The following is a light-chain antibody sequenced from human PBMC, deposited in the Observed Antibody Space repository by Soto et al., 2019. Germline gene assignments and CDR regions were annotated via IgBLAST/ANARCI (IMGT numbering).Light chain of an antibody. J-gene: IGKJ1*01. V-gene: IGKV3-15*01. CDR3: QQYNNLMRT. Sequence: EIVLTQSPATLSVSPVERATLSCMASQSVSSNLAWYQQKPGQAPRLLIYGASTRATGIPARFSGSGSGTEFTLTISSLQSEDFAVYYCQQYNNLMRTFGQGTKVDIK. CDR1: QSVSSN. CDR2: GAS.